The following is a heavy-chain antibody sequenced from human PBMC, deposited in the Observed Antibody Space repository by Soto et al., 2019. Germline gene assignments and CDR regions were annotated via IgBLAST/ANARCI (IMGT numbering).Heavy chain of an antibody. Sequence: QEQLVQSGAGVKKRGASVKVSCKASGYSFTGYYMHWVRQAPGQGLEWMGWINPNSGDTNYAQKFQGRVTMTRDTSISTAYMEPSRLTSDDTAVYYCARVSLGDFCSGWQVGYYYAMDVWGRGTTVTVSS. D-gene: IGHD3-3*01. CDR3: ARVSLGDFCSGWQVGYYYAMDV. CDR1: GYSFTGYY. J-gene: IGHJ6*02. CDR2: INPNSGDT. V-gene: IGHV1-2*02.